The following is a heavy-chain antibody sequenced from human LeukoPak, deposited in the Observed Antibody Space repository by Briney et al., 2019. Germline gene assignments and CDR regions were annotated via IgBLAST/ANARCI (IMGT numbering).Heavy chain of an antibody. D-gene: IGHD5-18*01. V-gene: IGHV4-59*01. J-gene: IGHJ4*02. CDR2: IYYSGST. CDR1: GGSISSYY. CDR3: ARGLYSYGYAPHFAY. Sequence: SETLSLTCTVSGGSISSYYWSWIRQPPGKGLEWIGYIYYSGSTNYNPSLKSRVTISVDTSKNQFSLKLSSVTAADTAVYYCARGLYSYGYAPHFAYWGQGTLVTVSS.